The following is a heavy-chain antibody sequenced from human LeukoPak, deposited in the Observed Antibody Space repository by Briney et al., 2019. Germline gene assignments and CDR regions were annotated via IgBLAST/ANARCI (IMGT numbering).Heavy chain of an antibody. J-gene: IGHJ4*02. V-gene: IGHV3-11*03. CDR1: SGSFSGYY. CDR2: ISSSSSYT. D-gene: IGHD6-19*01. Sequence: LSLTCGVYSGSFSGYYWSWIRQAPGKGLEWVSYISSSSSYTNYADSVKGRFTISRDNAKNSLYLQMNSLRAEDTAVYYCASTATSSGWYYFDYWGQGTLVTVSS. CDR3: ASTATSSGWYYFDY.